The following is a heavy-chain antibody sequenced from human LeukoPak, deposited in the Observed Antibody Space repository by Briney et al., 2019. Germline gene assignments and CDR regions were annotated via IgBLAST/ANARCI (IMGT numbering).Heavy chain of an antibody. Sequence: SVKVSCKASGDTFSSYAITWVRQAPGQGLEWMGGIIPIFDTSNYAQKFQGRVTMTTDTSTSTVYMEVRGLRSDDTAMYYCARDVGITVADSFDPWGQGTLVTVSS. V-gene: IGHV1-69*05. CDR3: ARDVGITVADSFDP. CDR2: IIPIFDTS. CDR1: GDTFSSYA. D-gene: IGHD6-13*01. J-gene: IGHJ5*02.